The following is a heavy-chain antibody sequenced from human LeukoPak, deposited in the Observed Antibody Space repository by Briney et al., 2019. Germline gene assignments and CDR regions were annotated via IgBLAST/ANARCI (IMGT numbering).Heavy chain of an antibody. CDR1: GFTFSSYD. V-gene: IGHV3-13*01. CDR2: IGTAGDT. D-gene: IGHD4-17*01. Sequence: GGSLRLSCAASGFTFSSYDMHWVRQATGKGLEWVSAIGTAGDTYYPGSVKGRFTISRDNAKNSLYLQMNSLRTEDTAVYYCARGYGDPLDYYYYMDVWGNGTTVTVSS. J-gene: IGHJ6*03. CDR3: ARGYGDPLDYYYYMDV.